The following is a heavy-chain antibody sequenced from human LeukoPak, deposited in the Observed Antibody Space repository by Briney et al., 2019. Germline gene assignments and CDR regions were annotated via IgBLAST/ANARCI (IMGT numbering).Heavy chain of an antibody. CDR1: GFTVSVNY. Sequence: GGSLRLSCAASGFTVSVNYMSWVRQAPGKGLEWVSVIYSGGNTYYADSVKGRFTISRDNSKNTLFLQVNSLRAEDTAVYYCARGAPGIFGLWGQGTLVTVSS. V-gene: IGHV3-53*01. CDR2: IYSGGNT. CDR3: ARGAPGIFGL. J-gene: IGHJ4*02. D-gene: IGHD3/OR15-3a*01.